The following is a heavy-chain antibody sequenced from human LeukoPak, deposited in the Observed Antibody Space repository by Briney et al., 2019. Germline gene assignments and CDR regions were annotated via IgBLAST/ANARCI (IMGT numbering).Heavy chain of an antibody. J-gene: IGHJ4*02. CDR1: GFTFSDTW. V-gene: IGHV3-15*01. D-gene: IGHD6-6*01. Sequence: GGSLRLSCAASGFTFSDTWMTWVRQAPGKGLECVGFIQSKTDGGTTDSATPVKGRFTVSRDDSKNTLYLQMSSLKTEDTAVYYCTTLSSQFDYWGQGTLVTVSS. CDR3: TTLSSQFDY. CDR2: IQSKTDGGTT.